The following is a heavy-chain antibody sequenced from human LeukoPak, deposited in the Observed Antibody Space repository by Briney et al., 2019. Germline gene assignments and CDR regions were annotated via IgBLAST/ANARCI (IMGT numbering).Heavy chain of an antibody. CDR3: ARRGDGYNLNFDY. CDR2: IYPGDSGT. V-gene: IGHV5-51*01. J-gene: IGHJ4*02. D-gene: IGHD5-24*01. CDR1: GYTFTSYW. Sequence: GESLQISCTGTGYTFTSYWIGWVRPMPRKGLELMGIIYPGDSGTRYSPSLEGQLTISADKPISTGYLQWSSLKAWDTAMYYCARRGDGYNLNFDYCGQGTLVTVSS.